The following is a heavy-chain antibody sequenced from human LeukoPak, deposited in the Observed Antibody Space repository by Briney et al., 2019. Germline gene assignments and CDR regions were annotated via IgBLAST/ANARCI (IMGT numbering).Heavy chain of an antibody. CDR3: ARDTHLDYDILTGRGRNYGMDV. V-gene: IGHV3-53*04. CDR1: GFTFSNYG. Sequence: GGSLRLSCAASGFTFSNYGMHWVRQAPGKGLEWVSVIYSGGSTYYADSVKGRFTISRHNSKNTLYLQMNSLRAEDTAVYYCARDTHLDYDILTGRGRNYGMDVWGQGTTVTVSS. D-gene: IGHD3-9*01. J-gene: IGHJ6*02. CDR2: IYSGGST.